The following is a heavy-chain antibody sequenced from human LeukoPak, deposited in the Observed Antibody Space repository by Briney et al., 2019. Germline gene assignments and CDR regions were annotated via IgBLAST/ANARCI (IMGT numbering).Heavy chain of an antibody. Sequence: GGSLRLSCAASGFTFSSYSMNWVRQAPGKGLEWVSSISSSSSYIYYADSVKGRFTISRDNAKNSLYLQMNSLRAEDTAVYYCAREGYASGTRYGMDVWGQGTTVTVSS. V-gene: IGHV3-21*01. CDR3: AREGYASGTRYGMDV. D-gene: IGHD3-10*01. J-gene: IGHJ6*02. CDR2: ISSSSSYI. CDR1: GFTFSSYS.